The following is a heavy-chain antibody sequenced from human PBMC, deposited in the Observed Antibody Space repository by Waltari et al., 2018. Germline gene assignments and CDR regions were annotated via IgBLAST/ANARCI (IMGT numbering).Heavy chain of an antibody. J-gene: IGHJ4*02. CDR3: AKGVVTLDYFDY. D-gene: IGHD2-21*02. CDR1: GGSISSGSYY. V-gene: IGHV4-61*02. Sequence: QVQLQESGPGLVKPSQTLSLTCTVSGGSISSGSYYWSWIRQPAGKGLEWIGRIYTSGSTNYNPSLKSRGTISVDTSKNQFSLKLSSVTAADTAVYYGAKGVVTLDYFDYWGQGTLVTVSS. CDR2: IYTSGST.